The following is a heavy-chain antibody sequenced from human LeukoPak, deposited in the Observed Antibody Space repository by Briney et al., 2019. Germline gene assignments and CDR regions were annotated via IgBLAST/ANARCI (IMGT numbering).Heavy chain of an antibody. V-gene: IGHV3-30*03. CDR1: GFTFSSYG. J-gene: IGHJ4*02. CDR3: ARAGDGYNLVAEY. CDR2: ISYDGSNK. D-gene: IGHD5-24*01. Sequence: GGSLRLSCAASGFTFSSYGMHWVRQAPGKGLEWVAVISYDGSNKYYADSVKGRFTISRDNSKNTLYLQMNSLRAENTAVYYCARAGDGYNLVAEYWGQGTLVTVSS.